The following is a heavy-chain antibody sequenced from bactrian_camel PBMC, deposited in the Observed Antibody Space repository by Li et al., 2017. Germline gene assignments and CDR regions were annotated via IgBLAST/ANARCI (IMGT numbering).Heavy chain of an antibody. CDR2: IGNDEST. D-gene: IGHD3*01. Sequence: VQLVESGGGSVQVGGSLNLSCVATPGYSYSTYCMAWFRQGPGKEREGVAAIGNDESTTFADSVKGRFTISRDDASNTVYLQMNKLKPEDTAVYYCVTSMLGPNAGFGQGTQVTVS. J-gene: IGHJ4*01. CDR1: GYSYSTYC. V-gene: IGHV3S53*01.